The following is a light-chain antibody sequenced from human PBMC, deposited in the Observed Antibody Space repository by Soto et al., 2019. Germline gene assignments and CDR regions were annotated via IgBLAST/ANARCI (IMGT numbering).Light chain of an antibody. Sequence: DIQMTQSPSTLSASVGDRVTITCRASQSISNWLAWYQQRPGKAPKLLIYKASNLGSGVPSRFSGSGSGTEFTLTISSLQPDDFATYYCQQYDIYWTFGQGTKVDIK. CDR1: QSISNW. CDR3: QQYDIYWT. V-gene: IGKV1-5*03. J-gene: IGKJ1*01. CDR2: KAS.